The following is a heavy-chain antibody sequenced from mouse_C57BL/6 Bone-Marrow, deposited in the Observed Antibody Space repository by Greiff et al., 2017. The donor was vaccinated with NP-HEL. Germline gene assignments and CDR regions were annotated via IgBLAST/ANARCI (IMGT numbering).Heavy chain of an antibody. Sequence: VQGVESGPELVKPGASVKISCKASGYAFSSSWMNWVKQRPGKGLEWIGRIYPGDGDTNYNGKFKGKATLTADKSSSTAYMQLSSLTSEDSAVYFCASYYGSSPHWYFDVWGTGTTVTVSS. V-gene: IGHV1-82*01. CDR1: GYAFSSSW. D-gene: IGHD1-1*01. J-gene: IGHJ1*03. CDR3: ASYYGSSPHWYFDV. CDR2: IYPGDGDT.